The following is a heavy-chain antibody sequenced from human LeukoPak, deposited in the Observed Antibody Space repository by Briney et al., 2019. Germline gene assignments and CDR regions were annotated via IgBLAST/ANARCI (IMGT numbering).Heavy chain of an antibody. CDR2: MYYGGST. Sequence: SETLSLTCTVSSGSISSSSYYWGWIRQPPGKGLEWIGSMYYGGSTYYNPSLKSRVTISVDTSKNQFSLKLSSVTAADTAVYYCARPQNSGASFDYWGQGTLVTVSS. CDR3: ARPQNSGASFDY. D-gene: IGHD7-27*01. CDR1: SGSISSSSYY. J-gene: IGHJ4*02. V-gene: IGHV4-39*01.